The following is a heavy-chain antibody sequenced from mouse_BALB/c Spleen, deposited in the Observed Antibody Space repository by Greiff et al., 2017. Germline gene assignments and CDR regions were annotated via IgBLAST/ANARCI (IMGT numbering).Heavy chain of an antibody. CDR3: ARGIGYFDV. Sequence: VQLQQSAAELARPGASVKMSCKASGYTFTSYTMHWVKQRPGQGLEWIGYINPSSGYTEYNQKFKDKTTLTADKSSSTAYMQLSSLTSEDSAVYYCARGIGYFDVWGAGTTVIVSS. J-gene: IGHJ1*01. CDR2: INPSSGYT. V-gene: IGHV1-4*02. CDR1: GYTFTSYT.